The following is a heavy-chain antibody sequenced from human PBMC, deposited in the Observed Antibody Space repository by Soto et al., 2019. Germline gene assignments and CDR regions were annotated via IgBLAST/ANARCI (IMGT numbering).Heavy chain of an antibody. CDR3: ARVPPVYCSSTSCYGYYYYYMDV. J-gene: IGHJ6*03. CDR2: INHSGST. V-gene: IGHV4-34*01. CDR1: GGSFSGYY. Sequence: QVQLQQWGAGLLKPSETLSLTCAVYGGSFSGYYWSWIRQPPGKGLEWIGEINHSGSTNYNPSLKSRVTISVDTSKNQFSLKLSSVTAADTAVYYCARVPPVYCSSTSCYGYYYYYMDVWGKGTTVTVSS. D-gene: IGHD2-2*01.